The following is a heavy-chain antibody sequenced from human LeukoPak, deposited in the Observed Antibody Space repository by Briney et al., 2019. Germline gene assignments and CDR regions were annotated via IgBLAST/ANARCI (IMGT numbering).Heavy chain of an antibody. D-gene: IGHD4-23*01. CDR1: GGSISGGDYY. CDR3: ARVPRPYGGSYYFDY. Sequence: SQTLSLTCTVSGGSISGGDYYWGWIRQPPGKGLEWIGYIYNSGNTYYNPSLRSRVTISVDTSKNQFSLNLSSVTAADTALYYCARVPRPYGGSYYFDYWGQGTLVTVSS. V-gene: IGHV4-30-4*01. J-gene: IGHJ4*02. CDR2: IYNSGNT.